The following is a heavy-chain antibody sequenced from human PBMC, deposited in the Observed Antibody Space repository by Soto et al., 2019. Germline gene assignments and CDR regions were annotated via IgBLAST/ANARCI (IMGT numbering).Heavy chain of an antibody. CDR2: INSDGSST. CDR1: GFTFSSYW. Sequence: GGSLRLSCAASGFTFSSYWMHWVRQAPGKGLVWVSRINSDGSSTSYADSVKGRFTISRDNAKNTLYLQMNSLRAEDTAVYYCARHPYRVPQAYYYYMDVWGKGTTVTVSS. J-gene: IGHJ6*03. CDR3: ARHPYRVPQAYYYYMDV. V-gene: IGHV3-74*01. D-gene: IGHD4-4*01.